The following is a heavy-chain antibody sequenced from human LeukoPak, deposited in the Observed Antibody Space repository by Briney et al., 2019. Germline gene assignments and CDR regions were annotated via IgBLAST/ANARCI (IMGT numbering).Heavy chain of an antibody. Sequence: PSETLSLTCAVYGGSFSGYYWSWIRQPPGKGLEWIGSIYYSGSTYYNPSLKSRVTISVDTSKNQFSLKLSSVTAADTAVYYCARRLSADLWGDDDAFDIWGQGTMVTVSS. CDR1: GGSFSGYY. V-gene: IGHV4-34*01. D-gene: IGHD2-21*01. CDR2: IYYSGST. CDR3: ARRLSADLWGDDDAFDI. J-gene: IGHJ3*02.